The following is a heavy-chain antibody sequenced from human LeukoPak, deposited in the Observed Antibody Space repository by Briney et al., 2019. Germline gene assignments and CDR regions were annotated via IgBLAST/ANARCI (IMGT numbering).Heavy chain of an antibody. J-gene: IGHJ4*02. CDR2: ISYDGSNK. V-gene: IGHV3-30-3*01. D-gene: IGHD5-18*01. Sequence: PGRSLRLSCAASGFTFSSYAMHWVRQAPGKGLEWVAVISYDGSNKYYADSVKGRFTISRDNSKNTLYLQMNSLRAEDTAVYYCAGAKSRDTAMVSLDYWGQGTLVTVSS. CDR1: GFTFSSYA. CDR3: AGAKSRDTAMVSLDY.